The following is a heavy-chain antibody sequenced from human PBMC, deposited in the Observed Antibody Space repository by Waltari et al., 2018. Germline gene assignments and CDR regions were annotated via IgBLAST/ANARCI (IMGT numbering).Heavy chain of an antibody. CDR2: IIPSFGTA. J-gene: IGHJ4*02. D-gene: IGHD4-17*01. Sequence: QVQLVESGAEVKKPGSSVKVSCKASGGTFSSYAISWVRQATGQGLEWMGGIIPSFGTANYAQKFQGRVTITADESTSTAYMELSSLRSEDTAVYYCARDSNPYGGNPSLFDYWGQGTLVTVSS. CDR3: ARDSNPYGGNPSLFDY. CDR1: GGTFSSYA. V-gene: IGHV1-69*01.